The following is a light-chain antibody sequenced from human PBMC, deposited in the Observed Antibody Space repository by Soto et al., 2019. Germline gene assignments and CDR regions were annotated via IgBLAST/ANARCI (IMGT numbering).Light chain of an antibody. J-gene: IGKJ5*01. CDR1: QSVSSN. CDR2: GTS. CDR3: QQYNNWPPIT. Sequence: EVVMTQSPATLSLSPGERATLSCRASQSVSSNLAWYQQKPGHSPRLLIYGTSTRATGIPARFSGSGSGTEFTLTISGLQADDFAMYYCQQYNNWPPITFGQGTRLEIK. V-gene: IGKV3-15*01.